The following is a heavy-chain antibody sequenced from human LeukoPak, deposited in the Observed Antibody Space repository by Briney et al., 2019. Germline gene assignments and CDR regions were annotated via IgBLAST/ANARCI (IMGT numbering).Heavy chain of an antibody. Sequence: SETLSLTCAVSGGSISSSNWWSWVRQPPGKGLEWIGEIYHSGSTNYNPSLKSRVTISVDKSKNQFSLKLSSVTAADTAVYYCARRPSDFWSGYYNLYGTDVWGQGTTVTVSS. CDR2: IYHSGST. V-gene: IGHV4-4*02. D-gene: IGHD3-3*01. CDR3: ARRPSDFWSGYYNLYGTDV. J-gene: IGHJ6*02. CDR1: GGSISSSNW.